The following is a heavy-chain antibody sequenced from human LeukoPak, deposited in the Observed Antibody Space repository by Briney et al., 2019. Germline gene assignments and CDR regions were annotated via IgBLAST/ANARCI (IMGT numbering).Heavy chain of an antibody. Sequence: SETLSLTCTVSGGSISSSSYYWGWIRQPPGKGLEWIGRIYYSEITYYNPSLKSRVTISVDTSKNQFSLKLSSVTAADTAVYYCARLRWSYDILTGYPSYFDYWGQGTLVTVSS. CDR1: GGSISSSSYY. D-gene: IGHD3-9*01. CDR2: IYYSEIT. J-gene: IGHJ4*02. V-gene: IGHV4-39*01. CDR3: ARLRWSYDILTGYPSYFDY.